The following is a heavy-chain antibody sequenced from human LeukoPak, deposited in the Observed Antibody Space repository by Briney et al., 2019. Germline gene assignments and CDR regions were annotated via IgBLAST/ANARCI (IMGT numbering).Heavy chain of an antibody. CDR2: ISGSGGST. D-gene: IGHD3-22*01. Sequence: GGSLRLSCAASGFTFSSYAMGWVRQAPGKGLEWVSAISGSGGSTYYADSVKGRFTISRDNAKNTLYLQMNSLRAEDTAVYYCAVDSSGYWAFDYWGQGTLVTVSS. J-gene: IGHJ4*02. CDR3: AVDSSGYWAFDY. CDR1: GFTFSSYA. V-gene: IGHV3-23*01.